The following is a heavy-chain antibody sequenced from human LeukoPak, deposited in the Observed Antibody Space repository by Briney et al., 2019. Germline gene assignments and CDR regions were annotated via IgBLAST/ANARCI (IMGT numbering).Heavy chain of an antibody. CDR1: GGSISSSSSY. D-gene: IGHD6-13*01. J-gene: IGHJ3*02. CDR2: IYYSGST. Sequence: SETLSLTCTVSGGSISSSSSYWGWIRQPPGKGLEWIGSIYYSGSTYYNPSLKSRVTISVDTSKNQFSLKLSSVTAADTAVYYCARPEGSSSWPDAFDIWGQGTMVTVSS. V-gene: IGHV4-39*01. CDR3: ARPEGSSSWPDAFDI.